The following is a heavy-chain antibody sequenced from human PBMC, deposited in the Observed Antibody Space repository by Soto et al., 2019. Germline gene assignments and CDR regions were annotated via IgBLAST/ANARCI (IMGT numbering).Heavy chain of an antibody. D-gene: IGHD6-19*01. J-gene: IGHJ3*01. CDR2: IYSGGST. CDR3: AKSGGNGWFADAFDV. Sequence: LGGSLRLSCAGSGFIVSSYYMSWVRQAPGKGLEWISVIYSGGSTYYADSVKGRFTISRDNSENTLYLQLNSLRAEDTAVYYCAKSGGNGWFADAFDVWGQGTMVTVSS. CDR1: GFIVSSYY. V-gene: IGHV3-53*01.